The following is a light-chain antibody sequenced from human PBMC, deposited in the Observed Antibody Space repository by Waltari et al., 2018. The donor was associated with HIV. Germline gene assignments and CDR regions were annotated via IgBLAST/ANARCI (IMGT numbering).Light chain of an antibody. J-gene: IGLJ1*01. CDR2: DGS. V-gene: IGLV3-21*02. CDR3: HVWDRSSDHHV. Sequence: SYVLTQPPSVSVAPGQTARITCGGNTRGSERVHWYQQKAGQAPVLVVYDGSDRPSGIPERFSGSKSGNTATLTISRVEAGDEADYYCHVWDRSSDHHVFGTGTKVTVL. CDR1: TRGSER.